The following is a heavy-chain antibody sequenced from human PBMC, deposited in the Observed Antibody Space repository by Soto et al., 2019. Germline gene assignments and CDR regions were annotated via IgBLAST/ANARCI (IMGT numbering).Heavy chain of an antibody. CDR2: FIPILDMA. D-gene: IGHD2-21*01. CDR3: AITYCRDNSCPRDFDF. Sequence: QVQVVQSGAEVKKPESSVKVSCKPSGGTFNTYTVNWLRLAPGHGLEWMGRFIPILDMANYAQKFQDRVTITADRSTFTAYMELNSLTSDDTAVYYCAITYCRDNSCPRDFDFWGTGTRVTVSS. V-gene: IGHV1-69*02. CDR1: GGTFNTYT. J-gene: IGHJ4*02.